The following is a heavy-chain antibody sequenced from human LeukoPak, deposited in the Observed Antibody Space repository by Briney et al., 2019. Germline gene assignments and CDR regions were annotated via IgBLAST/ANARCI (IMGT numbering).Heavy chain of an antibody. Sequence: ASVKVSCKASGYTFTGYYMHWVRQAPGQGLEWMGWVNPNSGGTNYAQKFQGRVTMTRDTSISTAYMELSRLRSDDTAVYYCARDMLTTVTTGHWGQGTLVTVSS. CDR2: VNPNSGGT. CDR3: ARDMLTTVTTGH. J-gene: IGHJ4*02. V-gene: IGHV1-2*02. CDR1: GYTFTGYY. D-gene: IGHD4-17*01.